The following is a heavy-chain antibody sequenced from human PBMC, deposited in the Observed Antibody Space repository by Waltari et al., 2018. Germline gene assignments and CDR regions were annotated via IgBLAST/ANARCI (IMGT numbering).Heavy chain of an antibody. CDR2: IIPIFGTA. D-gene: IGHD6-19*01. Sequence: QVQLVQSGAEVKKPGSSVKVSCKASGGTFSSYAISWVRPAPGQGLEWMGRIIPIFGTANYAQKFQGRVTITADKSTSTAYMELSSLRSEDTAVYYCAREGGPSLHIAVAGHFDYWGQGTLVTVSS. CDR1: GGTFSSYA. J-gene: IGHJ4*02. CDR3: AREGGPSLHIAVAGHFDY. V-gene: IGHV1-69*08.